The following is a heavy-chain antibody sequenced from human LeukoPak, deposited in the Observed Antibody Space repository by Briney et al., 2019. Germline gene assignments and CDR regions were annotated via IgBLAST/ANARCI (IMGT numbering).Heavy chain of an antibody. D-gene: IGHD3-22*01. CDR1: GFTFSSYS. CDR2: ISSSSSYI. J-gene: IGHJ4*02. Sequence: PGGSLRLSCAASGFTFSSYSMNWVRQAPGKGLEWVSSISSSSSYIYYADSVKGRFTISRDNAKNSLYLQMNSLRAEDTAVYYCARAITYYYDSSGYSLFDYWGQGTLATVSS. V-gene: IGHV3-21*01. CDR3: ARAITYYYDSSGYSLFDY.